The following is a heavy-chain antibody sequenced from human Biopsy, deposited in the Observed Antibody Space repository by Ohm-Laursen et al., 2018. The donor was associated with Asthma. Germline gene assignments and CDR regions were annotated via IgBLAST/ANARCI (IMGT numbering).Heavy chain of an antibody. D-gene: IGHD4-23*01. CDR3: ARVVSYGDFYFGIDV. J-gene: IGHJ6*02. CDR1: GGYTGSSDHH. CDR2: VFWSGST. V-gene: IGHV4-30-4*01. Sequence: SQTLSLTCRVSGGYTGSSDHHWAWIRQAPGKGLEWIGFVFWSGSTHYSRSLERRVSISIDTAANEFSMKLWSVTPADTAVYFFARVVSYGDFYFGIDVWGPGNTVVVS.